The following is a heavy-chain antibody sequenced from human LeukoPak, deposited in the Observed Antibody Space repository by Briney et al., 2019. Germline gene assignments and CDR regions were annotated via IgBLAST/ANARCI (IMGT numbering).Heavy chain of an antibody. CDR3: ARGVAMVRGVIKIGDY. J-gene: IGHJ4*02. CDR2: INPNSGGT. D-gene: IGHD3-10*01. V-gene: IGHV1-2*02. CDR1: GYTFTAYY. Sequence: PSVNVSCTASGYTFTAYYMHSVRQAPGQGVEGMGWINPNSGGTNDAQKFQGRVTMTRDTSISTAYMELSRLRSDDTAVYYCARGVAMVRGVIKIGDYWGQGTLVTVSS.